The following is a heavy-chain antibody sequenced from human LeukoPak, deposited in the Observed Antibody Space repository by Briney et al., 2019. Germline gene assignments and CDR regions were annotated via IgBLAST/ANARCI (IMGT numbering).Heavy chain of an antibody. J-gene: IGHJ4*02. CDR3: AREEGYSYGDY. D-gene: IGHD5-18*01. CDR1: GFTFSRYE. CDR2: ISSSGSTI. V-gene: IGHV3-48*03. Sequence: GGSLRLSCAASGFTFSRYEMNWVRQAPGKGLEWVSYISSSGSTIYYADSVKGRFTISRDNAKNSLYLQMNSLRAEDTAVYYCAREEGYSYGDYWGQGTLVTVSS.